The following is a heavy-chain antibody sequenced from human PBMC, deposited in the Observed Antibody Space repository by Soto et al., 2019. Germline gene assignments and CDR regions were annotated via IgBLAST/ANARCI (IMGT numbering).Heavy chain of an antibody. CDR1: GFTFGDYA. CDR3: TRDSYYDFWSGYYTADY. J-gene: IGHJ4*02. Sequence: GGSLRLSCTASGFTFGDYAMSWFRQAPGKGLEWVGFIRSKAYGGTTEYAASVKGRFTISRDDSKSIAHLQMNSLKTEDTAVYYCTRDSYYDFWSGYYTADYWGQGTLVTVSS. V-gene: IGHV3-49*03. D-gene: IGHD3-3*01. CDR2: IRSKAYGGTT.